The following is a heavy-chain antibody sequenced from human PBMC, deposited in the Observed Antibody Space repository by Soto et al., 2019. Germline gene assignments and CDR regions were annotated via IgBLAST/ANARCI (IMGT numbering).Heavy chain of an antibody. J-gene: IGHJ4*02. CDR2: ISGSGGST. D-gene: IGHD3-3*01. CDR1: GFTFSSYA. CDR3: AKDLPWSGYYIVRNYYFDD. Sequence: EVQLLESGGGLVQPGGSLRLSCAASGFTFSSYAMSWVRQAPGPGLEWVSAISGSGGSTYYADSVKGRFTISRDNSKNTLYMQMNSLRAEDTAVYYCAKDLPWSGYYIVRNYYFDDWGQGTLVTVSS. V-gene: IGHV3-23*01.